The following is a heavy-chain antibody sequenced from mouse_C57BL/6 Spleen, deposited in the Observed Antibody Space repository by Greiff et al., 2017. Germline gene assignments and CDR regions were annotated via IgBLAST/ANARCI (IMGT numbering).Heavy chain of an antibody. CDR2: IYPGDGDT. V-gene: IGHV1-80*01. CDR3: ARGGLRRDYVDY. D-gene: IGHD2-4*01. J-gene: IGHJ2*01. Sequence: QVQLQQSGAELVKPGASVKISCKASGYAFSSYWMNWVKQRPGKGLEWIGQIYPGDGDTNYNGKFKGKATLTADKSSSTAYMQLSSLTSEDSAVYFCARGGLRRDYVDYWGQGTTLTVSS. CDR1: GYAFSSYW.